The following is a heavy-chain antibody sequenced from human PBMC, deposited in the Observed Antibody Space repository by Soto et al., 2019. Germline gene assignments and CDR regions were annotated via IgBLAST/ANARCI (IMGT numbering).Heavy chain of an antibody. V-gene: IGHV3-33*01. CDR2: IWYDGSNK. Sequence: PGGSLRLSCAASGFTFSSYGMHWVRQAPGKGLEWVAVIWYDGSNKYYADSVKGRFTISRDNSKNTLYLQMNSLRAEDTAVYYCARGIAARLKRTSYYYGMDVWGQGTTVTVSS. D-gene: IGHD6-6*01. CDR3: ARGIAARLKRTSYYYGMDV. CDR1: GFTFSSYG. J-gene: IGHJ6*02.